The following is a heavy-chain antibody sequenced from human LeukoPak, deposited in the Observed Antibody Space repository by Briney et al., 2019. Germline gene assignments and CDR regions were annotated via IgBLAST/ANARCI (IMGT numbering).Heavy chain of an antibody. CDR3: AGYYPLGNAFDI. CDR1: GFPFNSYW. CDR2: IKEDGSEK. J-gene: IGHJ3*02. Sequence: GGSLRLSCAASGFPFNSYWMTWVRQDPGKGLEWVANIKEDGSEKYYVDSVKGRFTISRDNAKNSLYLQMNSLRAEDTAVYYCAGYYPLGNAFDIWGQGTMVTVSS. V-gene: IGHV3-7*03. D-gene: IGHD7-27*01.